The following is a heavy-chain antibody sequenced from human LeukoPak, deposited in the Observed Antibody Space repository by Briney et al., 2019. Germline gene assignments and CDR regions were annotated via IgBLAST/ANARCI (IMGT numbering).Heavy chain of an antibody. D-gene: IGHD4-17*01. Sequence: PSETLSLTCAVSGTSFSSYYWSWIRHPPGKGLEWIGEVNHSGYTNDNPCLKSRVTISVDTSKNQFSLRLRSVTAADTGVYFCARMTTGHDFWGQGTLVTVSS. J-gene: IGHJ4*02. CDR3: ARMTTGHDF. CDR1: GTSFSSYY. CDR2: VNHSGYT. V-gene: IGHV4-34*01.